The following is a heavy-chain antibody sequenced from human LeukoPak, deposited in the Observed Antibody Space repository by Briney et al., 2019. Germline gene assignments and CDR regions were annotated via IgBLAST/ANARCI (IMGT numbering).Heavy chain of an antibody. J-gene: IGHJ4*02. CDR2: ISTSAGNS. Sequence: GGSLRLSCVASGFTLSSYAMSWVRQTPGKGLEWVSVISTSAGNSYYADSVKGRFTISRDNSKNTLYLQMTILRAEDTAVYYCARGTAARPEFDYWGQGTLVAVSS. D-gene: IGHD6-6*01. CDR1: GFTLSSYA. V-gene: IGHV3-23*01. CDR3: ARGTAARPEFDY.